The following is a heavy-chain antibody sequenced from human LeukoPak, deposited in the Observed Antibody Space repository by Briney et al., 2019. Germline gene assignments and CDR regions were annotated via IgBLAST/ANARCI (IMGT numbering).Heavy chain of an antibody. CDR1: GFTFSSYT. V-gene: IGHV3-23*01. J-gene: IGHJ4*02. D-gene: IGHD6-13*01. CDR2: ISFGGSSI. Sequence: GGSLRLSCAASGFTFSSYTMTWVRQAPGKGLEWVSGISFGGSSIYYADSVKGRFTISRDNSKSTLYLQMNSLRADDTAVYYCAKGDPRGRQLLGIFDYWGQGTLVTVSS. CDR3: AKGDPRGRQLLGIFDY.